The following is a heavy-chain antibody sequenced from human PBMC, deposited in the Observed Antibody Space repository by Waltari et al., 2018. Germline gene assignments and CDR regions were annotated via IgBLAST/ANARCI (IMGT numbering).Heavy chain of an antibody. D-gene: IGHD6-19*01. J-gene: IGHJ3*01. CDR3: ATALGDSSSASRPFDF. CDR2: VDPEDGKT. V-gene: IGHV1-69-2*01. CDR1: GYTFSDYY. Sequence: EVQLLQSGAELKEPGTTVRISCKVSGYTFSDYYIHWVQQAPGKGLRWMGLVDPEDGKTIYADNFQGRVTISADTSTDTAFMELSSLRSEDTAVFYCATALGDSSSASRPFDFWGQGTMITVSS.